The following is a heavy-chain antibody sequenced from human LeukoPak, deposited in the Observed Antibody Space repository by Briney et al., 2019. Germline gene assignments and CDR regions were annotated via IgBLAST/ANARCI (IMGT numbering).Heavy chain of an antibody. CDR3: ARVGSSSWQGWFDP. D-gene: IGHD6-13*01. Sequence: SETLSLTCTVSGGSISSYYWSWIRQPAGKGLEWIGRIYTSGSTNYNPSLKSRVTMSVDTSKNQFSLKLSSVTAADTAVYYCARVGSSSWQGWFDPWGQGTLVTVSS. CDR2: IYTSGST. V-gene: IGHV4-4*07. CDR1: GGSISSYY. J-gene: IGHJ5*02.